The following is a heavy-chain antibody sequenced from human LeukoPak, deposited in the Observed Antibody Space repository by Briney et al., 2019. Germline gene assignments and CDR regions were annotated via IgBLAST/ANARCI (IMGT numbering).Heavy chain of an antibody. CDR2: INGGNGNT. V-gene: IGHV1-3*01. Sequence: ASVKASCKTSGYTFTRYAIHWVRQAPGQRLEWMGWINGGNGNTKYSQKFQGRVTITRDTSASTVYMELRSLRSEDTAVYYCVRASYDLLTANSLNWFDPWGQGTLVTVSS. J-gene: IGHJ5*02. D-gene: IGHD3-9*01. CDR3: VRASYDLLTANSLNWFDP. CDR1: GYTFTRYA.